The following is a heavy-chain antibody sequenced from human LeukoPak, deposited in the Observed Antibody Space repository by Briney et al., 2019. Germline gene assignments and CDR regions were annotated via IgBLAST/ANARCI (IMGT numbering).Heavy chain of an antibody. CDR1: GGSISSYY. CDR3: ARDLGGIMDSSSWPEYFQH. J-gene: IGHJ1*01. V-gene: IGHV4-4*07. CDR2: IYTSGST. D-gene: IGHD6-13*01. Sequence: SETLSLTCTVSGGSISSYYWSWIRQPAGKGLEWIGRIYTSGSTNYNPSLKSRVTISVDTSKNQFSLKLSSVTAADTAVYYCARDLGGIMDSSSWPEYFQHWGQGTLVTVSS.